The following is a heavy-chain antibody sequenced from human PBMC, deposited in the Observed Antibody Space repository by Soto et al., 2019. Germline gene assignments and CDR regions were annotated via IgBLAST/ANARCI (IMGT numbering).Heavy chain of an antibody. V-gene: IGHV3-48*01. CDR1: GFTFSSYS. J-gene: IGHJ5*02. CDR2: ISSSSSTL. Sequence: EVQLVESGGGLVQPGGSLRLSCAASGFTFSSYSMNWVRQAPGKGLEWVSYISSSSSTLYYADSLEGRFTISRDNAKNALYLQMNSLRAEDTAVYYCARQKGALAYNWFDPWGQVTMVTVSS. D-gene: IGHD3-16*01. CDR3: ARQKGALAYNWFDP.